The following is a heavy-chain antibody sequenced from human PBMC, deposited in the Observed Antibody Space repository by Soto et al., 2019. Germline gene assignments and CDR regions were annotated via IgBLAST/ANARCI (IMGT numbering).Heavy chain of an antibody. Sequence: QVQLQESGPGLVKPSQTLSLTCTVSGGSISSGGYYWSWIRQHPGKGLEWIGYIYYRGSTYYNPSLKCRVTLSVDTSTNQFSLKLSSVTAADTAVYYCAREGGGYCSGGSCYADLSFDIWGQGTMVTVSS. CDR1: GGSISSGGYY. D-gene: IGHD2-15*01. J-gene: IGHJ3*02. CDR3: AREGGGYCSGGSCYADLSFDI. V-gene: IGHV4-31*03. CDR2: IYYRGST.